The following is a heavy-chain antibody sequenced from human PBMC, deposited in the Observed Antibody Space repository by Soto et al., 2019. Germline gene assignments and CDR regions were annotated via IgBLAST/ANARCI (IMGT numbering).Heavy chain of an antibody. CDR2: ISYSGST. J-gene: IGHJ4*02. CDR1: GGSIRSEDYY. V-gene: IGHV4-30-4*01. CDR3: ARVRMVGCTTFDS. D-gene: IGHD2-8*01. Sequence: QVQLQESGPGLVKPSQTLSLTCTVSGGSIRSEDYYWSWIRQPPGKGLEWIGYISYSGSTAYKSSLRNRVTISGDTSKNQLSLQLNSATAADTAVYYCARVRMVGCTTFDSWGQGTLVTVSS.